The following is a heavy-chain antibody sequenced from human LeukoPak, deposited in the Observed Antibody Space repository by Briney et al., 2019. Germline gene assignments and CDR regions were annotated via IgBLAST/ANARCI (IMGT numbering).Heavy chain of an antibody. D-gene: IGHD3/OR15-3a*01. Sequence: GGSLRLSCAASGFTFSSYWMSWVRQAPGKGLEWVANIKQDGSEKYYVDSVKGRFTISRDNAKNSLYLQMNSLRAEDTAVYYCAREDFHNYYYYGMDVWGQGTTVTVSS. V-gene: IGHV3-7*01. CDR2: IKQDGSEK. CDR1: GFTFSSYW. J-gene: IGHJ6*02. CDR3: AREDFHNYYYYGMDV.